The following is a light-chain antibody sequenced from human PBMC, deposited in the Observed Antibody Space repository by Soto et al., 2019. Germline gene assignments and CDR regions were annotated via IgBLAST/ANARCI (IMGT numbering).Light chain of an antibody. J-gene: IGLJ2*01. CDR1: SSDVGGYNY. CDR3: SSYAGSNNLV. V-gene: IGLV2-8*01. CDR2: EVS. Sequence: QSALTQPPSASGSPGHSITISCTGTSSDVGGYNYVSWYQQHPGKAPKLMIYEVSKRPSGVPDRFSGSKSGNKSSLTVAGLQAEEEDDYYCSSYAGSNNLVFGGGTKVTVL.